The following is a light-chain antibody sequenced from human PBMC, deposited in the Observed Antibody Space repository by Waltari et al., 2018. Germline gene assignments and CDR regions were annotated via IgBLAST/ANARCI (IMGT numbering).Light chain of an antibody. Sequence: QSVLTQPPSESAAPAQKVTISCPGAASNLGNNFFSRYQQFPGASPQLLIFETNKRPSGIPDRFSGSKSGTSATLGITGLQTGDEADYYCGTWDNSLSGWVFGTGTKLTVL. CDR2: ETN. CDR1: ASNLGNNF. V-gene: IGLV1-51*01. J-gene: IGLJ3*02. CDR3: GTWDNSLSGWV.